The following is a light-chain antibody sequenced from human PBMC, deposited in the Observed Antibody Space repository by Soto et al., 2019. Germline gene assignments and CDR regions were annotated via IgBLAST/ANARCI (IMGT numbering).Light chain of an antibody. J-gene: IGKJ4*01. CDR1: QSVSSY. V-gene: IGKV3-11*01. CDR2: DAS. Sequence: EIVLTQSPATLSLSPGERATLSCRASQSVSSYLAWYQQKPGQAPRLLIYDASNRATGIPARFSGSGSGTDFTLTISSLEREDFAVYYCQQRSNWPSLTFWGGTKVDIK. CDR3: QQRSNWPSLT.